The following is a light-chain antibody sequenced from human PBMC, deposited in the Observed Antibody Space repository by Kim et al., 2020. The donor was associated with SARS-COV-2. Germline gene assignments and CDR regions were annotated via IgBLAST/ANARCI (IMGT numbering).Light chain of an antibody. V-gene: IGKV3-20*01. CDR2: GAS. CDR1: QSISNNY. J-gene: IGKJ1*01. Sequence: DIVLTQSPGTLSLSPGERASLSCRASQSISNNYLAWYQQRRGQAPRLLIYGASSRASGIPDRFSGSGSGTDFTLTISRLEAEDFAVYYCQHRWTFGQGTKLEI. CDR3: QHRWT.